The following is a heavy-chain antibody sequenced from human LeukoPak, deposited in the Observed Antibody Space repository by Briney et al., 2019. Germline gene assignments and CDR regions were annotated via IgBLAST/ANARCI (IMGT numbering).Heavy chain of an antibody. CDR1: GGSISSYY. Sequence: SETLSLTCTVSGGSISSYYWSWIRQPPGKGLEWIGYIYYSRSTNYNPSLKSRVTISVDTSKNQFSLKLSSVTAADTAVYYCASLYCSSTSCSPFDIWGQGTMVTVSS. D-gene: IGHD2-2*01. J-gene: IGHJ3*02. CDR2: IYYSRST. V-gene: IGHV4-59*01. CDR3: ASLYCSSTSCSPFDI.